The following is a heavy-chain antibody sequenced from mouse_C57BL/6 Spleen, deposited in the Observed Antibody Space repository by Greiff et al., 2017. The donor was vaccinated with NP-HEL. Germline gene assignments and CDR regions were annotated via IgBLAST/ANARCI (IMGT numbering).Heavy chain of an antibody. CDR2: ISSGSSTI. V-gene: IGHV5-17*01. J-gene: IGHJ4*01. Sequence: EVKLVESGGGLVKPGGSLKLSCAASGFTFSDYGMHWVRQAPEKGLEWVAYISSGSSTIYYADTVKGRFTISRDNAKNTLFLQMTSLRSDDTAMYYCARKDGYLFYAMDYWGQGTSVTVSS. D-gene: IGHD2-3*01. CDR3: ARKDGYLFYAMDY. CDR1: GFTFSDYG.